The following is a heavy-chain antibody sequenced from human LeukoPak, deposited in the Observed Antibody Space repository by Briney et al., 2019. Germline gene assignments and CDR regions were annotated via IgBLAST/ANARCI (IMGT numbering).Heavy chain of an antibody. Sequence: SETLSFTCTVSGGSISSYYWSWIRQPPGKGLEWIGYIYYSGSTNYNPSLKSRVTISVDTSKNQFSLKLSSVTAADTAVYYCARHERDGYHIFDYWGQGTLVTVSS. CDR3: ARHERDGYHIFDY. V-gene: IGHV4-59*08. J-gene: IGHJ4*02. CDR2: IYYSGST. CDR1: GGSISSYY. D-gene: IGHD5-12*01.